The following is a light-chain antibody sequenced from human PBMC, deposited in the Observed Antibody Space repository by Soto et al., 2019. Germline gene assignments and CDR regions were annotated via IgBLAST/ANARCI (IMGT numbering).Light chain of an antibody. V-gene: IGKV1-13*02. CDR1: EGINTG. J-gene: IGKJ4*01. CDR2: ETS. Sequence: AIRLTQSPSSLSASVGDRVMITCRASEGINTGVAWYQQKPGKSPKLLIYETSNLASGVSLRFSGTGYGTQFSLTIGGLQPEDFATYHCQQFSAYPLTFGGGTKVEIK. CDR3: QQFSAYPLT.